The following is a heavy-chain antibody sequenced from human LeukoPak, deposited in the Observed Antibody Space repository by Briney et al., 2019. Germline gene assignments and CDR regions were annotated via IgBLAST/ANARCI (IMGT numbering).Heavy chain of an antibody. Sequence: GSLRLSCTASGFTFSSYAMSWVRQAPGKGLEWVSAISGSGGSTYYADSVKGRFTISRDNSKNTLYLQMNSLRAEDTAVYYCAKLVVVTAIPLWFDPWGQGTLVTVSS. CDR2: ISGSGGST. V-gene: IGHV3-23*01. D-gene: IGHD2-21*02. CDR3: AKLVVVTAIPLWFDP. J-gene: IGHJ5*02. CDR1: GFTFSSYA.